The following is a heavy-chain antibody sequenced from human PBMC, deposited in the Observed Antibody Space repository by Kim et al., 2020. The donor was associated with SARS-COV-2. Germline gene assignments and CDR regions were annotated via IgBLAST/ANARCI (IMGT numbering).Heavy chain of an antibody. CDR3: AKWTVRRLIPSQFDY. V-gene: IGHV3-23*01. J-gene: IGHJ4*02. D-gene: IGHD3-10*01. Sequence: SVKARFTISTANSTNTLYLQMNSLRAEDTAVYYCAKWTVRRLIPSQFDYCGQGTLVTVSS.